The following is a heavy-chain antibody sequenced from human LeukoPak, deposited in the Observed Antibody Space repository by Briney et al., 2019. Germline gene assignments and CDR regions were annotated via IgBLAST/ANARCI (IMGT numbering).Heavy chain of an antibody. Sequence: PGRSLRLSCAASGFTFSNYGMHWVRQAPGKGLEWVAVIWYDGSNKYYADSVKGRFTISRDNSKNTLYPQMNSLRAEDTAVYYCARDLEYRHMDYWGQGTLVTVSS. CDR3: ARDLEYRHMDY. V-gene: IGHV3-33*01. J-gene: IGHJ4*02. CDR1: GFTFSNYG. D-gene: IGHD2/OR15-2a*01. CDR2: IWYDGSNK.